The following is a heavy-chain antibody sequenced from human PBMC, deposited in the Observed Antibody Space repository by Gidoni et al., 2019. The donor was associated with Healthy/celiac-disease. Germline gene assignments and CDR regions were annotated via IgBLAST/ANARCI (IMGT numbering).Heavy chain of an antibody. Sequence: EVQLVESGGGLVQPGGSLRLSCAASGFTVSSNYMSWVRHAPGKGLEWVSVIYSGGSTYYADSVKGRFTISRDNSKNTLYLQMNSLRAEDTAVYYCAMNRGFGELFIDYWGQGTLVTVSS. CDR1: GFTVSSNY. CDR3: AMNRGFGELFIDY. J-gene: IGHJ4*02. V-gene: IGHV3-66*02. D-gene: IGHD3-10*01. CDR2: IYSGGST.